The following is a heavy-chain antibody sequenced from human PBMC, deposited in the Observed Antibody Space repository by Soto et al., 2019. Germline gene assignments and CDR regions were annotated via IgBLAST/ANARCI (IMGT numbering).Heavy chain of an antibody. J-gene: IGHJ6*04. CDR2: ISYTGST. CDR1: GGSISNYY. CDR3: ARQGARDGYYYFWDV. V-gene: IGHV4-59*08. Sequence: SETLSLTCTVSGGSISNYYWSWIRQPPGKRLEWIGFISYTGSTNYNPSLKSRVTMSVDTSEHRFSLRLSSVTATDTAIYYCARQGARDGYYYFWDVWGKGTTVTVSS.